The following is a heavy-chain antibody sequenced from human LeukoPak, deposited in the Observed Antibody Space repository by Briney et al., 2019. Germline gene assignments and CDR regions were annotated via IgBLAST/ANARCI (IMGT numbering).Heavy chain of an antibody. CDR2: IYYSGST. CDR1: GGSISSYY. J-gene: IGHJ4*02. CDR3: ARPGLRYCSGWDTPAHY. D-gene: IGHD6-19*01. V-gene: IGHV4-59*01. Sequence: SETLSLTCTVSGGSISSYYWSWIRQPPGKGLEWIGYIYYSGSTNYNPSLKSRVTISVDTSKNQFSLKLSSVTAADTAMYYCARPGLRYCSGWDTPAHYWGQGTLVTVSS.